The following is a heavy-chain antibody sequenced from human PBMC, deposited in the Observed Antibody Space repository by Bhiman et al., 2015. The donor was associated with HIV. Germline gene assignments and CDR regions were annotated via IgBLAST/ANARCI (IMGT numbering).Heavy chain of an antibody. CDR3: AKDSKFKVTSSSADFDL. D-gene: IGHD6-6*01. Sequence: QVQLVESGGGVVQPGRSLRLSCVVSGFTFSTYGMHWVRQAPGKGLEWVAVIPYDGRNKYYADSVKGRFTISRDNSKNTLYLQMNSLRVEDTAVYYCAKDSKFKVTSSSADFDLWGRGTLVTVSS. CDR1: GFTFSTYG. J-gene: IGHJ2*01. V-gene: IGHV3-30*18. CDR2: IPYDGRNK.